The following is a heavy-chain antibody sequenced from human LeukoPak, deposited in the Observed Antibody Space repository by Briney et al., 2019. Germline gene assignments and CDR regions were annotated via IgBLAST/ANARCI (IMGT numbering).Heavy chain of an antibody. CDR1: GGSISSYY. V-gene: IGHV4-4*07. J-gene: IGHJ4*02. Sequence: SETLSLTCTVSGGSISSYYWRWIRQPAGKGLEWIGRIYTSGSTNYNPSLKSRVTMSVDTSKNQFSLKLSSVTAADTAVYYCARGSVAGTELDYWGQGTLVSVSS. CDR2: IYTSGST. D-gene: IGHD6-19*01. CDR3: ARGSVAGTELDY.